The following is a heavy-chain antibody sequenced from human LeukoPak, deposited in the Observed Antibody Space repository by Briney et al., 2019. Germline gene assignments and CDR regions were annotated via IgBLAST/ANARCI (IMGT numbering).Heavy chain of an antibody. J-gene: IGHJ5*02. CDR1: GGSISSYY. CDR3: ARGPYRDWFDP. Sequence: PSETLSLTCTVSGGSISSYYWSWIRQPPGKGLEWIGYIYYSGSTNYNPSLKSRVTISVDTSKNQFSLKLSSVTAADTAVYYCARGPYRDWFDPWGQGTLVTVSS. V-gene: IGHV4-59*01. CDR2: IYYSGST. D-gene: IGHD1-14*01.